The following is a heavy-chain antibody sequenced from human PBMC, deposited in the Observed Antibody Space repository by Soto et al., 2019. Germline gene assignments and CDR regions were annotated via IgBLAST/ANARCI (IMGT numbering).Heavy chain of an antibody. J-gene: IGHJ4*02. CDR3: ARHHDRDYDSSGYFDY. Sequence: SETLSLTCTVSGGSISSSSYYWGWIRQPPGKGLEWIGSIYYSGSTYYNPSLKSRVTISVDTSKNQFSLKLSSVTAADTAVYYCARHHDRDYDSSGYFDYWGQGTLVTVSS. CDR2: IYYSGST. CDR1: GGSISSSSYY. D-gene: IGHD3-22*01. V-gene: IGHV4-39*01.